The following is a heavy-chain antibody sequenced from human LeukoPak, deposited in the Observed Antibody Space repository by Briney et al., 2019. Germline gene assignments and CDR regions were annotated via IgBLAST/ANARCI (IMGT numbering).Heavy chain of an antibody. CDR3: AKGPAATKYNWFDP. J-gene: IGHJ5*02. CDR1: GFTFSSYA. CDR2: ISGSGGST. D-gene: IGHD2-8*01. V-gene: IGHV3-23*01. Sequence: GGSLRLSCAASGFTFSSYAMSWVRQAPGKGLEWVSAISGSGGSTYYADSVKGRVTISRDNSKNTLYLQMNSLRAEDTAVYYCAKGPAATKYNWFDPWGQGTLVTVSS.